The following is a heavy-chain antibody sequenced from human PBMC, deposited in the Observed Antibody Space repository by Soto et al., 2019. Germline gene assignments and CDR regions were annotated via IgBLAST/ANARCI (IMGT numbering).Heavy chain of an antibody. CDR1: GGSISSGGYY. D-gene: IGHD3-22*01. CDR2: ICYSGST. Sequence: LCGGSISSGGYYWSWIRQHPGKGLEWIGYICYSGSTYYNPSLKSRVTISVDTSKNQFSLKLSSVTAADTAVYYCARCYDSSGYNWFDPWGQGTLVTVSS. CDR3: ARCYDSSGYNWFDP. J-gene: IGHJ5*02. V-gene: IGHV4-31*02.